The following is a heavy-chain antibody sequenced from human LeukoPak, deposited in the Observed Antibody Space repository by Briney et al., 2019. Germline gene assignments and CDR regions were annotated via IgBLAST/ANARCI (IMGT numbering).Heavy chain of an antibody. CDR2: IYYSGST. D-gene: IGHD5-24*01. Sequence: SETLSLTCTVSGGSISSYYWSWIRQPPGKGLEWIGYIYYSGSTNYNPSLKGRVTVSVDTSKTEFSLKLSSVTAADTAVYYCARAVGAMAALDYWGQGTLVTVSS. CDR1: GGSISSYY. V-gene: IGHV4-59*01. J-gene: IGHJ4*02. CDR3: ARAVGAMAALDY.